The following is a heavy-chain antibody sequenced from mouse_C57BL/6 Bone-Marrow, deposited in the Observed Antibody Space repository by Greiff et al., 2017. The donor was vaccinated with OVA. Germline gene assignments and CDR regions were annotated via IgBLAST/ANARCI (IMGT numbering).Heavy chain of an antibody. CDR2: IWPGGGT. Sequence: VKLMESGPGLVAPSPSLSITCTASGFSLTSYAISWVRQPPGQGLEWLGVIWPGGGTNYYSALTSGQSISKDNSKSQVFLKMNSLLTDDTARYYCARSEGYYAMGYWGQGTSVTVSS. CDR3: ARSEGYYAMGY. J-gene: IGHJ4*01. CDR1: GFSLTSYA. V-gene: IGHV2-9-1*01.